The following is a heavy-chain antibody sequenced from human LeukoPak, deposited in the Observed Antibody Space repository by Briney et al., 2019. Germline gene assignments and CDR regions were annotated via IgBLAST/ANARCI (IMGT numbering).Heavy chain of an antibody. CDR3: ARGRGFYSSGRYNRYYFDY. D-gene: IGHD6-19*01. CDR2: INHSGST. V-gene: IGHV4-34*01. Sequence: SETLSLTCAVYGGSFSGYYWSWIRQPPGKGLEWIGEINHSGSTNYNPSLKSRVTMSVDTSKNQFSLKLSSVTAADTAVYYCARGRGFYSSGRYNRYYFDYWGQGTLVTVSS. J-gene: IGHJ4*02. CDR1: GGSFSGYY.